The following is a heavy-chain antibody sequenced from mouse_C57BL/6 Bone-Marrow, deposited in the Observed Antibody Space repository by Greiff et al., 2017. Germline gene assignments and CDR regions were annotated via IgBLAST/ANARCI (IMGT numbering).Heavy chain of an antibody. V-gene: IGHV1-81*01. J-gene: IGHJ4*01. CDR1: GYTFTSYG. CDR2: IYPRSGNT. CDR3: ARHVYYAMDY. Sequence: QVQLKQSGAELARPGASVKLSCKASGYTFTSYGISWVKQRTGQGLEWIGEIYPRSGNTYYNEKFKGKATLTADKSSSTAYMELRSLTSEDSAVYFCARHVYYAMDYWGQGTSVTVSS.